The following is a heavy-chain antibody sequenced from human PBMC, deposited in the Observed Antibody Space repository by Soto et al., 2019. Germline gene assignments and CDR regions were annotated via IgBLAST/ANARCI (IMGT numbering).Heavy chain of an antibody. J-gene: IGHJ3*02. CDR3: ARNVDTAMVDDAFDI. CDR1: GYTFTGYY. Sequence: QVQLVQSGAEVMKPGASVKVSCKASGYTFTGYYMHWVRQAPGQGLEWMGWINPNSGGTNYAQKFQGWVTMTRDTSISTAYMELSRLRSDDTAVYYCARNVDTAMVDDAFDIWGQGTMVTVSS. V-gene: IGHV1-2*04. D-gene: IGHD5-18*01. CDR2: INPNSGGT.